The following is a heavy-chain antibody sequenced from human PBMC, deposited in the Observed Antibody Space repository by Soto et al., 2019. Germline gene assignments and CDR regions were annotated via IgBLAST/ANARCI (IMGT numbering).Heavy chain of an antibody. Sequence: GGSLRLSCAASGFTFTKYAMTWVRQAPGKGLEWVSSISKSGGDTYYADSVKGRFTISRDNSKNTLYLQMNGLRAEDTALYFCAKDTYSSSWYFWGQGTLVTVSS. CDR3: AKDTYSSSWYF. D-gene: IGHD2-2*01. V-gene: IGHV3-23*01. CDR2: ISKSGGDT. J-gene: IGHJ4*02. CDR1: GFTFTKYA.